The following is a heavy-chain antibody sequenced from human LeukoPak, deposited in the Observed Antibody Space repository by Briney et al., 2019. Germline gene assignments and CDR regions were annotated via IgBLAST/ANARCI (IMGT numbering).Heavy chain of an antibody. J-gene: IGHJ3*02. D-gene: IGHD4-17*01. CDR2: IYYSGST. CDR1: GGSISRYY. V-gene: IGHV4-59*01. CDR3: AREQTTVTTAGAFDI. Sequence: SEPLSLTCTVSGGSISRYYWSWIRQPPGKGLEWIEYIYYSGSTNYNPSLKSRVTISVDTSKNQFSLKLSSVTAADTAVYYCAREQTTVTTAGAFDIWGQGTMVTVSS.